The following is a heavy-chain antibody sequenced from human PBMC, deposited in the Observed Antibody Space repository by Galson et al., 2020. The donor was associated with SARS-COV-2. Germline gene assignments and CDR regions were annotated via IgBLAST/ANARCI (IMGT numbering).Heavy chain of an antibody. CDR1: GGTFSTYG. CDR3: ARGSTGARSASYSYYDRGV. D-gene: IGHD4-4*01. CDR2: IIPFLGIP. J-gene: IGHJ6*04. V-gene: IGHV1-69*10. Sequence: SVKVSCKASGGTFSTYGISWVRQAPGQGLQWMGGIIPFLGIPNYAQEYQGRVTITADKSTRTAYMQLGSLTSDDTAVYYCARGSTGARSASYSYYDRGVGGKGTTGTVS.